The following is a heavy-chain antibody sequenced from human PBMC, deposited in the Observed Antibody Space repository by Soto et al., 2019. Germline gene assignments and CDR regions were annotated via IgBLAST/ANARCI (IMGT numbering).Heavy chain of an antibody. D-gene: IGHD4-17*01. J-gene: IGHJ6*02. V-gene: IGHV4-30-4*08. Sequence: QVQLQESGPGLVKPSQTLSLTCTVSGGSISNDDYYWSWIRQPPGKGLEWIGHIYYNGNTYYNPXLKSRLTMSXAXSXNXXSLHLTSVIAADSASYFCARATTVTSSFFYYGLDVWGQGTTVTVSS. CDR3: ARATTVTSSFFYYGLDV. CDR1: GGSISNDDYY. CDR2: IYYNGNT.